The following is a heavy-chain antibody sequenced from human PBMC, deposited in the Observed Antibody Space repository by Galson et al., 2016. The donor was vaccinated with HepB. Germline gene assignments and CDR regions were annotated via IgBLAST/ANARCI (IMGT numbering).Heavy chain of an antibody. J-gene: IGHJ2*01. Sequence: SLRLSCAASGFTFSSYWMNWVRQAPGKGLEWVASIKQDGSEQYYVDSLKGRFTISRDNAKRSLYLQMNSLRAEDTAAYYCARHVGYYYSYWYFDLWGRGTLVTVSS. CDR2: IKQDGSEQ. CDR1: GFTFSSYW. D-gene: IGHD3-22*01. CDR3: ARHVGYYYSYWYFDL. V-gene: IGHV3-7*01.